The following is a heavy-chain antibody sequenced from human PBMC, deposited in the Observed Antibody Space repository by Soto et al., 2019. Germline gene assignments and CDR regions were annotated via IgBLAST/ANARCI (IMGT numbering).Heavy chain of an antibody. V-gene: IGHV3-23*01. J-gene: IGHJ4*02. CDR2: IRNTGAST. CDR1: GFTFSSYA. Sequence: EVQLLESGGGLVQPGGSLRLSCAASGFTFSSYAMSWVRQAPGKGLEWVSGIRNTGASTNYADSVKGRFTISRDNSKNTLFLQMNSLRAEDTAVYYCAKANYYANSAYYSDYWGQGTLVTVSS. CDR3: AKANYYANSAYYSDY. D-gene: IGHD3-22*01.